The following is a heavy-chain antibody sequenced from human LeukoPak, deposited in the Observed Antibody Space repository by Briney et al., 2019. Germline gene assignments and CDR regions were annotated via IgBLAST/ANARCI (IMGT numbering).Heavy chain of an antibody. CDR1: GYTFTSYY. V-gene: IGHV1-46*01. D-gene: IGHD6-13*01. CDR2: INTSGGST. Sequence: SVKVTCKSSGYTFTSYYMHWVRQAPAQGLEWMGIINTSGGSTSYAQKFQGRVTMTSGTSTSTVYMELSSLRSEDTAVYYGTGEQQRVGFDHWGQGTLVTVSS. J-gene: IGHJ5*02. CDR3: TGEQQRVGFDH.